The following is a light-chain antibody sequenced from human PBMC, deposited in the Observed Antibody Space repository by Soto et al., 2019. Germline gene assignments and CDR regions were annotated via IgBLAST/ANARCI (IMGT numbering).Light chain of an antibody. CDR2: EVS. J-gene: IGLJ2*01. CDR3: SSVV. CDR1: SSDVGGYNY. Sequence: QSVLTQPASVSGSPGQSITISCTGTSSDVGGYNYVSWYQQHPGKAPKLMIYEVSNRPSGVSNRFSGSKSGNTASLTISGLQAEDEADYYCSSVVFGGGTKVTVL. V-gene: IGLV2-14*01.